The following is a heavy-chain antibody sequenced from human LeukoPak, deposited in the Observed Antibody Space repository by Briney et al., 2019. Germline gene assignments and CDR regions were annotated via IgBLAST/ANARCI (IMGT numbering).Heavy chain of an antibody. CDR2: ISAYNGNT. D-gene: IGHD3-22*01. V-gene: IGHV1-18*01. Sequence: ASVKVSCKASGYTFTSYGISWVRQAPGQGLEWMGWISAYNGNTNYAQQLQGRVTMTTDTSTSTAYMELRSLRSDDTAVYYCARVLYYYDSSGYLHYFDYWGQGTLVTVSS. CDR3: ARVLYYYDSSGYLHYFDY. CDR1: GYTFTSYG. J-gene: IGHJ4*02.